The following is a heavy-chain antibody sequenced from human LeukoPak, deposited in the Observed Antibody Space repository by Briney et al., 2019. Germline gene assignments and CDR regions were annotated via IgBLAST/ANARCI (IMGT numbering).Heavy chain of an antibody. CDR1: GFTFSSYS. Sequence: PGGSLRLSCAASGFTFSSYSMNWVRQAPGKGLEWVSSISSSSSYIYYADSVKGRFTISRDNAKNSLYLQMNSLRAEDTAVYFCARDTGGCSGGTCYSNLYDYWGQGTLVTVSS. CDR2: ISSSSSYI. D-gene: IGHD2-15*01. V-gene: IGHV3-21*04. CDR3: ARDTGGCSGGTCYSNLYDY. J-gene: IGHJ4*02.